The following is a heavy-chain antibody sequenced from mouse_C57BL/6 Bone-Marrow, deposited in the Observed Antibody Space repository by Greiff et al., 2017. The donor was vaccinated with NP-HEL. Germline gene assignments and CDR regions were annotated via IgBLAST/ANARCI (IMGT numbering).Heavy chain of an antibody. J-gene: IGHJ2*01. CDR2: ISNGGGST. Sequence: EVMLVESGGGLVQPGGSLKLSCAASGFTFSDYYMYWVRQTPEKRLEWVAYISNGGGSTYYPDTVKGRFTISRDNAKNTLYLQMSRLKSEDTAMYYCARVWGGYWGQGTTLTVSS. CDR1: GFTFSDYY. CDR3: ARVWGGY. V-gene: IGHV5-12*01. D-gene: IGHD2-10*02.